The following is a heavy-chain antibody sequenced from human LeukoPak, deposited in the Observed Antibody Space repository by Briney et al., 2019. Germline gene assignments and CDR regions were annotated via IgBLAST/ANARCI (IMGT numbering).Heavy chain of an antibody. J-gene: IGHJ3*02. CDR2: INHSGST. D-gene: IGHD5-18*01. CDR1: GGSFSGYY. Sequence: SETLSLTCAVYGGSFSGYYWSWIRQPPGKGLEWIGEINHSGSTNYNPSLKSRVTISVDTSKNQFSLKLSSVTAADTAVYYCAIVQYSYGRGNAFDIWGQGTMVTVSS. CDR3: AIVQYSYGRGNAFDI. V-gene: IGHV4-34*01.